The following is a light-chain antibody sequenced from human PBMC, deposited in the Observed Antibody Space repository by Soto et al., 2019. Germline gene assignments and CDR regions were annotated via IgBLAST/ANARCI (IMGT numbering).Light chain of an antibody. J-gene: IGKJ2*01. CDR3: QQYGGSLPYT. V-gene: IGKV3-20*01. CDR2: GAS. CDR1: QSVTSSY. Sequence: EIVLTHSPGTLSLSPGERATLSCRASQSVTSSYLAWYQQKPGQAPRLLISGASSRAAGIPDRFSGSGSGTDFTLTISRLEPEDFAVYYCQQYGGSLPYTFGQGTKLEIK.